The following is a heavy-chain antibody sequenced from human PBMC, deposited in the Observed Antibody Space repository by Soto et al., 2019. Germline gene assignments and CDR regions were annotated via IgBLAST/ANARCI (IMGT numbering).Heavy chain of an antibody. V-gene: IGHV1-58*01. CDR1: GLTFTSSA. CDR2: IVLGNGNT. Sequence: SVKVSCKASGLTFTSSAVQWVRQARGQPLEWIGWIVLGNGNTNYAQKFQGRVTITRDKSTSTAYMDLSRLRSDDTAMYYCAARIGNIGWYWLDAWGQGTQVTSPQ. CDR3: AARIGNIGWYWLDA. D-gene: IGHD6-19*01. J-gene: IGHJ5*02.